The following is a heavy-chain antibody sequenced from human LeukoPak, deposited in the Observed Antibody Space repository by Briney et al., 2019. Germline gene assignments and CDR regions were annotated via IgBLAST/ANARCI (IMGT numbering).Heavy chain of an antibody. V-gene: IGHV1-69*05. D-gene: IGHD3-3*01. CDR2: IIPIFGTA. Sequence: SVKVSCKASGGTFTSYAISWVRQAPAQGLEWMGGIIPIFGTANYAQKFQGRVTITTDESKSTAYMELSSLRSEDTAVYYCARDTGDFWSGYFLWGQGTLVTVSS. CDR3: ARDTGDFWSGYFL. CDR1: GGTFTSYA. J-gene: IGHJ4*02.